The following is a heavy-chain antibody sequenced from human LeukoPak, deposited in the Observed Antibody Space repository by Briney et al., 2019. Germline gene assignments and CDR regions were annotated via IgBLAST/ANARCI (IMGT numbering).Heavy chain of an antibody. Sequence: GGSLRLSCAASGFTFSSYWMHWVRQAPGKGLVWVSRINSDGSSTSYADSVKGRFTISRDNAKNTLYLQMNSLRAEDTAVYYCARLGSQGGVAALDYWGQGTLVTVSS. CDR1: GFTFSSYW. J-gene: IGHJ4*02. CDR2: INSDGSST. V-gene: IGHV3-74*01. CDR3: ARLGSQGGVAALDY. D-gene: IGHD6-25*01.